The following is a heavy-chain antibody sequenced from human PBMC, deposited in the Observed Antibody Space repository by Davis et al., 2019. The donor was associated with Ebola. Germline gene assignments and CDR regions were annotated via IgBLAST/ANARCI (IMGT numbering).Heavy chain of an antibody. V-gene: IGHV1-18*04. CDR1: GYTFTNYG. J-gene: IGHJ4*02. D-gene: IGHD4-17*01. CDR3: ARHWGDYGDYLGY. CDR2: ISDFNGDT. Sequence: ASVKVSCKASGYTFTNYGISWVRQAPGQGLEWMGWISDFNGDTNYAQKIHGRVTMTTDTSTTTAYMELRSLRSDDTAVYYCARHWGDYGDYLGYWGQGTLVTVSS.